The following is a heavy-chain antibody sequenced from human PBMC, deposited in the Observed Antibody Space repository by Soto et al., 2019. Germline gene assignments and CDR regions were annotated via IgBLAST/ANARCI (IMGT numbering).Heavy chain of an antibody. CDR1: GGSISSYY. J-gene: IGHJ6*02. D-gene: IGHD3-10*01. CDR3: ARFYGSGSYFTSFYYYGMDV. CDR2: IYYSGGT. Sequence: SETLSLTCTVSGGSISSYYWSWIRQPPGKGLEWIGYIYYSGGTNYNPSLKSRVTISVDTSKNQFSLKLSSVTAADTAVYYCARFYGSGSYFTSFYYYGMDVWGQGTKVTVSS. V-gene: IGHV4-59*01.